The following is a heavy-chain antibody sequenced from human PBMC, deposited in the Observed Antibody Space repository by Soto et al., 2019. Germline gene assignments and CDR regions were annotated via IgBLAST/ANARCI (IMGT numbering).Heavy chain of an antibody. CDR1: GYAFSNYD. Sequence: EVQLVESGGGLVQPGGTLRLSCAASGYAFSNYDMHWVRQATGKGLEWVSAIGTAGDTYYPGSVKGRFTISRENAKNSLYLHMNSLKVGDTAVYYCARDRSSGWFYYGMDVWGQGTTVTVSS. CDR3: ARDRSSGWFYYGMDV. CDR2: IGTAGDT. D-gene: IGHD6-19*01. J-gene: IGHJ6*02. V-gene: IGHV3-13*04.